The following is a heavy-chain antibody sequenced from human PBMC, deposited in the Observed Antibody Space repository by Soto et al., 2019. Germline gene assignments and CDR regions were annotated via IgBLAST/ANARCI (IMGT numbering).Heavy chain of an antibody. CDR1: GYTFGSYG. V-gene: IGHV1-18*01. CDR3: ARDATGTVWFDP. J-gene: IGHJ5*02. CDR2: VSGYNAEI. Sequence: GASVKVSCKASGYTFGSYGISWVRQAPGQGLEWMGWVSGYNAEIKYAERFQGRVTMTTDTSTNTAYLELRSLRSDDTALYFCARDATGTVWFDPWGQGTLVTVSS. D-gene: IGHD1-1*01.